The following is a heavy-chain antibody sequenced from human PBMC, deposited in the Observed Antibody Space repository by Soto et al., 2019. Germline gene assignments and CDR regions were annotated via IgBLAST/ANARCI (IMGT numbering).Heavy chain of an antibody. CDR2: ICASGRSR. CDR3: AEYWNWRDVYDDV. Sequence: EVQLLESGGGLIQPGGSLRLSCVGSGIEFSNYAMSWVRQAPGKGLEWVSIICASGRSRYDGNSVKGRSTISRDNSKNAKYLNTTNLKADDTGVYDCAEYWNWRDVYDDVWGQVNLGTVGS. J-gene: IGHJ4*02. CDR1: GIEFSNYA. V-gene: IGHV3-23*01. D-gene: IGHD3-16*01.